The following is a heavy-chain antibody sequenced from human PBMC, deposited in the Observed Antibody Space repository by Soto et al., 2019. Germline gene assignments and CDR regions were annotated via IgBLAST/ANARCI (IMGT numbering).Heavy chain of an antibody. D-gene: IGHD4-17*01. CDR2: ISYDGSNI. J-gene: IGHJ5*02. CDR3: ARDRATTVVQGPLRWFDP. V-gene: IGHV3-30-3*01. Sequence: QVQLVESGGGVVQPGRSLRLSCAASGFTFSSYAMHWVRQAPGKGLEWVAVISYDGSNIYYADSVKGRFTISRDNSKNTLYLQMNSLRAEDTAVYYCARDRATTVVQGPLRWFDPWGQGTLVTVSS. CDR1: GFTFSSYA.